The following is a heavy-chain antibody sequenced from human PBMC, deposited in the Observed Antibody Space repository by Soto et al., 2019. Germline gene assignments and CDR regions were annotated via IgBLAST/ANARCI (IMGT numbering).Heavy chain of an antibody. CDR1: GFTFSSYW. Sequence: PGGSLRLSCAASGFTFSSYWMSWVRQAPGKGLEWVANIKQDGSEKYYVDSVKGRFTISRDNAKNSLYLQMNSLRAEDTAVYYCXRAPSDFWTYIPGAFDIWGLGTMVTVSS. V-gene: IGHV3-7*01. J-gene: IGHJ3*02. D-gene: IGHD3-3*01. CDR3: XRAPSDFWTYIPGAFDI. CDR2: IKQDGSEK.